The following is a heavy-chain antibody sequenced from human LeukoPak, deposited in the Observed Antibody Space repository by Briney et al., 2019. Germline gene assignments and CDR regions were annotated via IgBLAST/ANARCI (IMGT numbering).Heavy chain of an antibody. CDR3: ARHRGYTYGRTFDL. D-gene: IGHD5-18*01. CDR2: IYYPGRA. CDR1: GDSIKSYY. Sequence: SETLSLTCTVFGDSIKSYYWSWTRQPPGKGLEWIAYIYYPGRAIYNPSLTSRVSISVDTSKNQFPLNLTSVTAADTAVYYCARHRGYTYGRTFDLWGQGTLVTVSS. V-gene: IGHV4-59*08. J-gene: IGHJ5*02.